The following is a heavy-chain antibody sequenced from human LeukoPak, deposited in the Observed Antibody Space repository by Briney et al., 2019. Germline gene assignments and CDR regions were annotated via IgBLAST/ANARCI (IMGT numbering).Heavy chain of an antibody. D-gene: IGHD2-2*01. V-gene: IGHV4-39*01. J-gene: IGHJ5*02. CDR3: ARRVYLYCTSTDCQTHNWFDP. CDR2: IYYSGST. CDR1: GGSMTSSTYY. Sequence: SETLSLTCTVSGGSMTSSTYYWGWIRQPPGKGLEWIGSIYYSGSTSYNPSLKSRVTISVDASKNQFSLKLTSVTAADTAVYYCARRVYLYCTSTDCQTHNWFDPWGQGTLVTVSS.